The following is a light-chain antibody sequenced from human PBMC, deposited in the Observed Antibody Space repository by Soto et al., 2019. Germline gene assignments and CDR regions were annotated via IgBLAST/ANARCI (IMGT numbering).Light chain of an antibody. CDR2: RDS. J-gene: IGLJ3*02. V-gene: IGLV1-40*01. CDR3: QSYDSSLSGSV. CDR1: SSNIGAGYD. Sequence: QSVLTQPPSVSGAPGQRVTISCTGSSSNIGAGYDVHWYQQLPGTAPKLLIYRDSTRPSGVPDRFSGSKSGTSAPLAITGLQAEDEADYYCQSYDSSLSGSVFGGGTKLTVL.